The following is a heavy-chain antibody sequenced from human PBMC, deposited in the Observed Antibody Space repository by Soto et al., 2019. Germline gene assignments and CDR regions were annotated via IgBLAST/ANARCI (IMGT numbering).Heavy chain of an antibody. V-gene: IGHV4-31*03. CDR3: ARRLDDTPETFFNWFDP. Sequence: QVQLQESGPGLVKPSQTLSLTCTVSGGSINTSGYYWGWIRHLPGEGLEWIRHIFYTGTAYYNPSLRSRVTVSIDTSANQFSLHMYSVTAADTAMYYCARRLDDTPETFFNWFDPWGQGILVTVSS. CDR2: IFYTGTA. CDR1: GGSINTSGYY. D-gene: IGHD2-15*01. J-gene: IGHJ5*02.